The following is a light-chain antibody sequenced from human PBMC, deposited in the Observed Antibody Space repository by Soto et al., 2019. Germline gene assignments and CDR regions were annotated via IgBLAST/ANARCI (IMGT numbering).Light chain of an antibody. CDR2: DAS. Sequence: EIVMTQSPATLSVSPGERATLSCRASQSVSSYLAWYQQKPGQAPRLLIYDASTRATGIPVRFSGSGSGTVSTPTSSSLHYEDFGFYYCQHNKDWPGTFGQGTKVEIK. CDR3: QHNKDWPGT. V-gene: IGKV3-15*01. J-gene: IGKJ1*01. CDR1: QSVSSY.